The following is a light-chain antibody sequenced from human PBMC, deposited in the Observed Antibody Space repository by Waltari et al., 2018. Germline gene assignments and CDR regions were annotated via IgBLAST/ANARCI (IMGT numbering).Light chain of an antibody. CDR1: SSAVGGYNF. V-gene: IGLV2-8*01. CDR3: ISYAGSNNLV. CDR2: DVS. J-gene: IGLJ2*01. Sequence: QSALTQPPSASGSPGPSVTIPCTGTSSAVGGYNFFPWYQQHPGKAPTLMIYDVSKRPSGVPDRFSGSKSGNTASLTVSGLQAEDEAVYYCISYAGSNNLVFGGGTKLTVL.